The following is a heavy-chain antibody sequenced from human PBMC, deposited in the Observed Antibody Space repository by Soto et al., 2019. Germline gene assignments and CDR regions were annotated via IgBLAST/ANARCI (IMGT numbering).Heavy chain of an antibody. V-gene: IGHV4-59*12. D-gene: IGHD6-6*01. CDR2: IHYTGNT. CDR3: ARVLSYSSSLGAFDI. J-gene: IGHJ3*02. CDR1: SGSISSYY. Sequence: SETLSLTCTVSSGSISSYYWSWIRQPPGKGLEWIGYIHYTGNTNSNPSLKGRVTLSIDTSKNQFSLKLSSVTAADTAVYYCARVLSYSSSLGAFDIWGQGTMVTVSS.